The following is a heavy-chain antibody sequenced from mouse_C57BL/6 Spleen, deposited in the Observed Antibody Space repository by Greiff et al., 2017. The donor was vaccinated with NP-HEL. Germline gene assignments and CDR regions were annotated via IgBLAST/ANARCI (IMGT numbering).Heavy chain of an antibody. J-gene: IGHJ1*03. V-gene: IGHV1-81*01. CDR1: GYTFTSYG. CDR2: IYPRSGNT. D-gene: IGHD2-4*01. Sequence: VQLQQSGAELARPGASVKLSCKASGYTFTSYGISWVKQRTGQGLEWIGEIYPRSGNTYYNEKFKGKATLTADKSSSTAYMELRSLTSEDSAVYFCARWKYDYDEGYRYFDVWGTGTTVTVSS. CDR3: ARWKYDYDEGYRYFDV.